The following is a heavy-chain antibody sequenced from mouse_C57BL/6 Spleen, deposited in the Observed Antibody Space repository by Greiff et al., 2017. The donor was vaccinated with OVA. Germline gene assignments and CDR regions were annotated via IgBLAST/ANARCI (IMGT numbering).Heavy chain of an antibody. CDR3: ARGELRLRYFDY. V-gene: IGHV5-4*03. D-gene: IGHD3-2*02. J-gene: IGHJ2*01. Sequence: EVKLMESGGGLVKPGGSLKLSCAASGFTFSSYAMSWVRQTPEKRLEWVATISDGGSYTYYPDNVKGRFTISRDNAKNNLYLQMSHLKSEDTAMYYCARGELRLRYFDYWGQGTTLTVSS. CDR2: ISDGGSYT. CDR1: GFTFSSYA.